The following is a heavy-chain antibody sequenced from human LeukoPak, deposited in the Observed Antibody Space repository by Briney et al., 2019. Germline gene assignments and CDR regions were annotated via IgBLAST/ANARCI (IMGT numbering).Heavy chain of an antibody. V-gene: IGHV4-34*01. CDR1: GASFSGYY. J-gene: IGHJ4*02. CDR2: INHSGST. D-gene: IGHD2-21*02. Sequence: SETLSLTRAVYGASFSGYYWSWIRQPPRKGLEWIGEINHSGSTNYNPSLKSRVTISVDTSKNQFSLKLSSVTAADTAVYYCARRARRDCVADYWGQGTLVTVSS. CDR3: ARRARRDCVADY.